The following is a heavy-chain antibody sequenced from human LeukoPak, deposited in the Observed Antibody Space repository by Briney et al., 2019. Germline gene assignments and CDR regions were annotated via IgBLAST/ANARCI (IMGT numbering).Heavy chain of an antibody. V-gene: IGHV3-23*01. Sequence: GGSLRLSCAASGFTFSSYAMSWVRQAPGKGLEWFSAITASGGSTYYADSVKGRFTISRDNSKNTLYLQMNSLRAEDTAVYYCAKDGQVVPAAYFDYWGQGTLVTVSS. CDR1: GFTFSSYA. D-gene: IGHD2-2*01. CDR2: ITASGGST. J-gene: IGHJ4*02. CDR3: AKDGQVVPAAYFDY.